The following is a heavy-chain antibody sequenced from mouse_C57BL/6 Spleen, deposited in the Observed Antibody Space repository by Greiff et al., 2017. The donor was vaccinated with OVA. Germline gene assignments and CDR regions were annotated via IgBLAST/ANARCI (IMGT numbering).Heavy chain of an antibody. Sequence: DVQLVESGGGLVQPGGSLKLSCAASGFTFSDYYMYWVRQTPEKRLEWVAYISNGGGSTYYPDTVKGRFTISRDNAKNTLYLQMSRLKSEDTAMYYCARQGDGNYAMDYWGQGTSVTVSS. CDR2: ISNGGGST. V-gene: IGHV5-12*01. CDR3: ARQGDGNYAMDY. D-gene: IGHD2-1*01. J-gene: IGHJ4*01. CDR1: GFTFSDYY.